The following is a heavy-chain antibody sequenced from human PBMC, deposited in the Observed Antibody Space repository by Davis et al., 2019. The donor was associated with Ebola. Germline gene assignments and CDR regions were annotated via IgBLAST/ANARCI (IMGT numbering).Heavy chain of an antibody. V-gene: IGHV3-11*04. CDR2: ISSSGSTI. Sequence: GESLKISCAASGFTFSDYYMSWIRQAPGKGLEWVSYISSSGSTIYYADSVKGRFTISRDNAKNSLYLQMNSLRAEDTAVYYCARDYNWGLDYWGQGTLVTVSS. D-gene: IGHD1-1*01. CDR3: ARDYNWGLDY. CDR1: GFTFSDYY. J-gene: IGHJ4*02.